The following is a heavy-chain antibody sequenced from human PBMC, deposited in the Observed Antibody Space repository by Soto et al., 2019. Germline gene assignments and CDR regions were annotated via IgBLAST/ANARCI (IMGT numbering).Heavy chain of an antibody. Sequence: GTSVKVSCEASGYTFTGYYMHWVRQAPGQGLEWMGWINPNSGGTNYAQKFQGWVTMTRDTSISTAYMELSRLRSDDTAVYYCARGGYSGYDPTIYYYYGMDVWGQGTTVTVSS. CDR1: GYTFTGYY. CDR2: INPNSGGT. D-gene: IGHD5-12*01. V-gene: IGHV1-2*04. J-gene: IGHJ6*02. CDR3: ARGGYSGYDPTIYYYYGMDV.